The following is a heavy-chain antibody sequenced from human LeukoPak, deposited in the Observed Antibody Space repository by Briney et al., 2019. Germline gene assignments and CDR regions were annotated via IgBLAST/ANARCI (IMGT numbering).Heavy chain of an antibody. Sequence: SETLSLTCTVSGDSISKSSYYWGFIRQPPGKGLEWIGNIYYSGTTYYSPSLSSRVTISVDTSKNQFSLKLNSMTAADTAVYYCATTYCGGDCYPAWWGQGTLLTVSS. CDR2: IYYSGTT. CDR1: GDSISKSSYY. V-gene: IGHV4-39*01. J-gene: IGHJ4*02. CDR3: ATTYCGGDCYPAW. D-gene: IGHD2-21*02.